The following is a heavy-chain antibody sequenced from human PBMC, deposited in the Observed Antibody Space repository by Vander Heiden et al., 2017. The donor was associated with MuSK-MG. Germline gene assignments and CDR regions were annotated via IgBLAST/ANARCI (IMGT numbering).Heavy chain of an antibody. D-gene: IGHD2-2*01. V-gene: IGHV3-23*01. J-gene: IGHJ4*02. CDR2: IGGTARTK. CDR1: GFTFSSYA. Sequence: EVQLLESGGGLVQAGGSLRLSCAASGFTFSSYAMSCVRQAPGRGLEWVSGIGGTARTKYYADSVKGRCTISRDNSKNTLYRKMSSLRAEDTAVYYCAKSPRPAGDFDSWGQGTLVSVSS. CDR3: AKSPRPAGDFDS.